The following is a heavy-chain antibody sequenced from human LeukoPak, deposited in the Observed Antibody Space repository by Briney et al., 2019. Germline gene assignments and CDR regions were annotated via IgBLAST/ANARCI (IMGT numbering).Heavy chain of an antibody. J-gene: IGHJ6*03. CDR3: ARVASSSYYYYYYMDV. V-gene: IGHV1-69*13. CDR1: GGTFSSYA. CDR2: FILIFGTA. Sequence: SVKVSCKATGGTFSSYAISWARQSPGHGLEWMGRFILIFGTAHYAQRFQGSVTITAAESTSTAYMELSSLRSEDTAVYYCARVASSSYYYYYYMDVWGKGTTVTVSS. D-gene: IGHD6-6*01.